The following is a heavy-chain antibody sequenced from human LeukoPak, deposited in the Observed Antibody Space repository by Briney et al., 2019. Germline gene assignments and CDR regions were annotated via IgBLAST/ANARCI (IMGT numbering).Heavy chain of an antibody. CDR1: GFTVSSNY. J-gene: IGHJ4*02. CDR3: ASTRHPLGGTPFDY. CDR2: IYHSGST. D-gene: IGHD1-26*01. Sequence: GSLRLSCAASGFTVSSNYMSWVRQPPGKGLEWIGEIYHSGSTNYNPSLKSRVTISVDKSKNQFSLKLSSVTAADTAVYYCASTRHPLGGTPFDYWGQGTLVTVSS. V-gene: IGHV4-4*02.